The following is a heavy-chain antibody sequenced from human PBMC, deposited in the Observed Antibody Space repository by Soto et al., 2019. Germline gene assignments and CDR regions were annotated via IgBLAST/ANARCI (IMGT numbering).Heavy chain of an antibody. J-gene: IGHJ4*02. CDR3: ARDRFASSWSYFDY. CDR1: GFTFSSYA. Sequence: PGGSLRLSCAASGFTFSSYAMHWVRQAPGKGLEWVAVISYDGSNKYYADSVKGRFTISRDNSKNTLYLQMNSLRAEDTAVYYCARDRFASSWSYFDYWGQGTLVTVSS. CDR2: ISYDGSNK. D-gene: IGHD6-13*01. V-gene: IGHV3-30-3*01.